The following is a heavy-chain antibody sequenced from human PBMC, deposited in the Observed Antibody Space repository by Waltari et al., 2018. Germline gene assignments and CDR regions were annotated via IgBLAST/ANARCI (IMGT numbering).Heavy chain of an antibody. D-gene: IGHD6-19*01. J-gene: IGHJ4*02. CDR1: GFTFSSYS. CDR2: ISSSSSTI. CDR3: EAVAGLFDY. Sequence: EVQLVESGGGLVQPGGSLRLSCAASGFTFSSYSINWVRQAPGKGLEWVSYISSSSSTIYYADSVKGRFTISRDNAKNSLYLQMNSLRAEDTAVYYCEAVAGLFDYWGQGTLVTVSS. V-gene: IGHV3-48*01.